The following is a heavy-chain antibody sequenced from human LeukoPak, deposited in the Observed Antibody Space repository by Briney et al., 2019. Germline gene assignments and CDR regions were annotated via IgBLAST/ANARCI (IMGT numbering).Heavy chain of an antibody. D-gene: IGHD3-10*01. J-gene: IGHJ6*02. CDR1: GFTVSSNS. CDR3: ARENNFGSGMDV. V-gene: IGHV3-53*01. CDR2: IYSGGNT. Sequence: GGSLRPSCAASGFTVSSNSMNWVRRAPGEGLQWVSVIYSGGNTYYADSVKGRFTISRDNSKNTLYLQMNSLSAEDTAVYYCARENNFGSGMDVWGQGTTVTVSS.